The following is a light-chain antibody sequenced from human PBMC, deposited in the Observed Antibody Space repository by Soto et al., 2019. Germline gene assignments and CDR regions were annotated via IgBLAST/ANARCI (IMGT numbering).Light chain of an antibody. V-gene: IGKV3-15*01. J-gene: IGKJ2*03. CDR1: HSMSNN. CDR2: RAS. Sequence: EILLTQSPATLSVSPGERVTLSCRASHSMSNNLVWYQQKPGQAPRVLIYRASTRATGVPARFSGSWSGTEFTLTISSLQSEDFGVYYCQEYKNWPPLYSFGQGTKLEIK. CDR3: QEYKNWPPLYS.